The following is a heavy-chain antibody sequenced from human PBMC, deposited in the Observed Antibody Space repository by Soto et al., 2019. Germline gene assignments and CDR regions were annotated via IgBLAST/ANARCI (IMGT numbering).Heavy chain of an antibody. D-gene: IGHD3-3*01. J-gene: IGHJ6*02. CDR2: IYYSGST. Sequence: SETLSLTCTVSGGSISSYYWSWIRQPPGKGLEWIGYIYYSGSTNYNPSLKSRVTISVDTSKNQFSLKLSSVTAADTAVYYCARGWYYDFWSGYYYYGMDVWGQGTTVTVSS. CDR1: GGSISSYY. CDR3: ARGWYYDFWSGYYYYGMDV. V-gene: IGHV4-59*01.